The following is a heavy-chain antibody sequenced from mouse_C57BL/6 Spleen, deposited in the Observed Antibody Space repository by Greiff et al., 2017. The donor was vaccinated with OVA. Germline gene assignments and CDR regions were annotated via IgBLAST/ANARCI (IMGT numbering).Heavy chain of an antibody. D-gene: IGHD1-1*01. CDR2: IDPETGGT. Sequence: QVQLKQSGAELVRPGASVTLSCKASGYTFTDYEMHWVKQTPVHGLEWIGAIDPETGGTAYNQKFKGKAILTADKSSSTAYMELRSLTSEDSAVYYCTRSRDYGYYFDYWGQGTTLTVSS. V-gene: IGHV1-15*01. CDR1: GYTFTDYE. J-gene: IGHJ2*01. CDR3: TRSRDYGYYFDY.